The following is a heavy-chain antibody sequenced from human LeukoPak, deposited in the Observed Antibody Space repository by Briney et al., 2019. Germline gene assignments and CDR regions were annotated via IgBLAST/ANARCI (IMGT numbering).Heavy chain of an antibody. CDR2: ISYDGSNK. J-gene: IGHJ4*02. CDR1: GFTFSSYG. Sequence: GGSLRLSCAASGFTFSSYGMHWVREAPGKGLEWVAVISYDGSNKYYADSVKGRFTISRDNSKNTLYLQMNSLRAEDTAVYYCAKSNVRGTWTTPFDYWGQGTLVTVSS. CDR3: AKSNVRGTWTTPFDY. V-gene: IGHV3-30*18. D-gene: IGHD3-10*02.